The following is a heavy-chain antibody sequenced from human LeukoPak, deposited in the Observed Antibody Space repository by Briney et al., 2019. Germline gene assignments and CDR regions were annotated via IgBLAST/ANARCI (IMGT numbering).Heavy chain of an antibody. CDR2: IIPIFGTA. V-gene: IGHV1-69*13. Sequence: SVKVSCKASGGTFSGYAISWVRQAPGQGLEWMGGIIPIFGTANYAQKFQGRVTITADESTSTAYMELSSLRSEDTAVYYCARGLVRGVITQRYFDYWGQGTLVTVSS. J-gene: IGHJ4*02. CDR3: ARGLVRGVITQRYFDY. CDR1: GGTFSGYA. D-gene: IGHD3-10*01.